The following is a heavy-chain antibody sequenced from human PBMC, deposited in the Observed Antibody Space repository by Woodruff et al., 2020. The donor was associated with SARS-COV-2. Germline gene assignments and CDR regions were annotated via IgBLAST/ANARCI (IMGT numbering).Heavy chain of an antibody. CDR2: INPNSGGT. J-gene: IGHJ4*02. Sequence: VRQAPGQGLEWIGRINPNSGGTNYAQEFQGRVTMTRDTSISTAYMELSRLRSDDTAVYYCARKDLDYWGQGTLVT. V-gene: IGHV1-2*06. CDR3: ARKDLDY.